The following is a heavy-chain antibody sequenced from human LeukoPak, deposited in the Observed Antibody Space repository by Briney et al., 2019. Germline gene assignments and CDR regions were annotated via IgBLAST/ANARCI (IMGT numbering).Heavy chain of an antibody. J-gene: IGHJ4*02. D-gene: IGHD6-19*01. Sequence: PGGSLRLSCAASGFTFSSYGVHWVRQAPGKGLGWVAVISYDGSNKYYADSVKGRFTISRDNSKNTLYLQMNSLRAEDTAVYYCAKVEDSSGWVDYWGQGTLVTVSS. CDR2: ISYDGSNK. CDR3: AKVEDSSGWVDY. CDR1: GFTFSSYG. V-gene: IGHV3-30*18.